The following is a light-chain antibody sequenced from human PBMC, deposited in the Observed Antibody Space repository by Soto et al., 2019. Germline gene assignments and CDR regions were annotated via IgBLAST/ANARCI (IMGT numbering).Light chain of an antibody. CDR3: CSYAGTSTYVL. CDR2: EGI. J-gene: IGLJ2*01. CDR1: NSDVGSYDL. Sequence: QSVLTQPASVSGSPGQSITISCTGTNSDVGSYDLVSWYQQHPGKAPKLMIYEGIKRPSGVSNRFSGSKSGKTASLTVSGLQAEDEAEYYCCSYAGTSTYVLFGGGTKVTVL. V-gene: IGLV2-23*01.